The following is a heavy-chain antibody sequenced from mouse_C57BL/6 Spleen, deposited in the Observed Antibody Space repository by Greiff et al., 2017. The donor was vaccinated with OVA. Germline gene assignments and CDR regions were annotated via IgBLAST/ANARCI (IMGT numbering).Heavy chain of an antibody. V-gene: IGHV1-85*01. J-gene: IGHJ2*01. Sequence: QVQLKESGPELVKPGASVKLSCKASGYTFTSYDINWVKQRPGQGLEWIGWIYPRDGSTKYNEKFKGKATLTVDTSSSTAYMELHSLTSEDSAVYFCATTVVATNDYWGQGTTLTVSS. CDR3: ATTVVATNDY. CDR1: GYTFTSYD. D-gene: IGHD1-1*01. CDR2: IYPRDGST.